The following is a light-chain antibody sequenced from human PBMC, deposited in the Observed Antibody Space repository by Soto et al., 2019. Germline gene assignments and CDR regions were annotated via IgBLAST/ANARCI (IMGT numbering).Light chain of an antibody. V-gene: IGKV3-15*01. Sequence: EIVMTQSPATLSVSPGERATLSCRASQSVKSYLAWYQQKPGQAPRLLIYDASIRATGIPARFSGSGSGTEVTLTIISLQAEDFAVYYCQQYNDWPPWTFAQGTQVEIK. CDR2: DAS. J-gene: IGKJ1*01. CDR3: QQYNDWPPWT. CDR1: QSVKSY.